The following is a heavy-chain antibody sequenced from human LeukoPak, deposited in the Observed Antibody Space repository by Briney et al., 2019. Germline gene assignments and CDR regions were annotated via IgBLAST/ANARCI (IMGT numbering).Heavy chain of an antibody. CDR1: GGTFSSYA. V-gene: IGHV1-69*05. CDR3: ARLRRIAALRNAFDN. Sequence: SVKVSCKASGGTFSSYAISWVRQAPGQGLEWMGGIIPIFGTANYAQKFQGRVTITTDESTSTAYMELSSLRSEDTAVYYCARLRRIAALRNAFDNWGQGTMVTVSS. J-gene: IGHJ3*02. D-gene: IGHD6-6*01. CDR2: IIPIFGTA.